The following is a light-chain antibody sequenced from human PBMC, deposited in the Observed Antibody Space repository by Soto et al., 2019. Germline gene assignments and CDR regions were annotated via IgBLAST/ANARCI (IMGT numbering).Light chain of an antibody. CDR1: QSITNY. V-gene: IGKV1-39*01. J-gene: IGKJ2*01. CDR2: AAS. CDR3: QQSDSYPYT. Sequence: DIQMTQSPSSLSLSVGDRVTITCRASQSITNYLNWYQRKPGKAPKLLVYAASRLQSGVPSRFSANGSGKDFTLIISSLQPEDFASYYCQQSDSYPYTFGQGTKLEIK.